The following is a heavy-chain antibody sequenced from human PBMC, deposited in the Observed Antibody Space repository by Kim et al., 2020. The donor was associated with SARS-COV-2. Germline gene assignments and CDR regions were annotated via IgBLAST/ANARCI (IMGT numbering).Heavy chain of an antibody. Sequence: GGSLRLSCAASGFTFSSYSMNWVRQAPGKGLEWVSSISSSSSYIYYADSVKGRFTISRDNAKNSLYLQMNSLRAEDTAVYYCARDRQVGSSSWYSLEYYYGMDVWGQGTTVTVSS. J-gene: IGHJ6*02. D-gene: IGHD6-13*01. CDR1: GFTFSSYS. CDR2: ISSSSSYI. V-gene: IGHV3-21*01. CDR3: ARDRQVGSSSWYSLEYYYGMDV.